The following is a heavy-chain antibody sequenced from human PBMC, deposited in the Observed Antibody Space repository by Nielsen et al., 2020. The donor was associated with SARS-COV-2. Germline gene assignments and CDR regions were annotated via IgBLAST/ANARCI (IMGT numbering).Heavy chain of an antibody. CDR2: IIPMVGIP. J-gene: IGHJ4*02. D-gene: IGHD3-10*01. Sequence: SVKVSCKASGGTFSTYAISWVRQAPGQGLEWLGRIIPMVGIPDYAQNFQGRLTITADKSTSTAYMELSSLRADDTAVYYCVGRRTPRGVYSFEYWGQGTLVTVSS. CDR3: VGRRTPRGVYSFEY. V-gene: IGHV1-69*04. CDR1: GGTFSTYA.